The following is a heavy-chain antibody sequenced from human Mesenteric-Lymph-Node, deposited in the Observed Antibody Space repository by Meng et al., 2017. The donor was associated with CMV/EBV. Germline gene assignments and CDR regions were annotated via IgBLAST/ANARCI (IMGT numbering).Heavy chain of an antibody. CDR2: INSDGSIT. CDR1: GFTFSGYW. J-gene: IGHJ4*02. Sequence: GESLKISCAASGFTFSGYWMHWVRQPPGKGLLWISRINSDGSITTYADSVKGRFTISRDNAKGILYLQMNSLRAEDTAVYYCARDLRGIDDYWGQGTLVTVSS. V-gene: IGHV3-74*01. CDR3: ARDLRGIDDY. D-gene: IGHD1-26*01.